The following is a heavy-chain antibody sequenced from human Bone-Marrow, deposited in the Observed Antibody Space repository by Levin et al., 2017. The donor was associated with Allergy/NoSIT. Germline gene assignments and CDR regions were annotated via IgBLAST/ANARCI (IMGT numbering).Heavy chain of an antibody. CDR1: GGSFSDYY. J-gene: IGHJ4*02. V-gene: IGHV4-34*01. CDR3: ARDSLTQLRGVPLDS. D-gene: IGHD3-10*01. CDR2: VNRDGHT. Sequence: PSETLSLTCAISGGSFSDYYWSWVRQSPGKGLEWIGEVNRDGHTNYNPSLMSRVTLSVDTSKNHFFLELRSVTAADTGVYFCARDSLTQLRGVPLDSWGQGTLVTVSS.